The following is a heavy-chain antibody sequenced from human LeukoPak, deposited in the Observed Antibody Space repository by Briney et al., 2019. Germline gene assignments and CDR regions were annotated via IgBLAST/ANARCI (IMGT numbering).Heavy chain of an antibody. CDR1: GGSISSGGYS. V-gene: IGHV4-30-2*01. J-gene: IGHJ3*01. CDR2: IYHSGST. Sequence: SETLSLTCAVSGGSISSGGYSWSWLRQPPGTGLEWIGYIYHSGSTYYNPSLKSRVTISVDRSKNQFSLKLSSVTAADMAVYYCARAGYSYGSDVWGQGTMVTVSS. D-gene: IGHD5-18*01. CDR3: ARAGYSYGSDV.